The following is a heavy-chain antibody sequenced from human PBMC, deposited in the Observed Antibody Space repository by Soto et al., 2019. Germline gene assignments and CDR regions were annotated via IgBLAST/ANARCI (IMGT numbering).Heavy chain of an antibody. Sequence: PSETLSLTCVVSGYSIGNGYSWGWIRQPPGMGLEWIATIHHRGSTYYNPSLKSRLLISSDTSPNQFSLKLDSVTAADTALYYCARVVTSLSGYYYSFVFWGPGTLVTVSS. J-gene: IGHJ4*02. CDR1: GYSIGNGYS. V-gene: IGHV4-38-2*01. D-gene: IGHD3-22*01. CDR2: IHHRGST. CDR3: ARVVTSLSGYYYSFVF.